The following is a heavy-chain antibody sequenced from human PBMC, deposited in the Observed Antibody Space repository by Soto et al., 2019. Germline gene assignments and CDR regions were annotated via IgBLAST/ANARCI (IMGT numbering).Heavy chain of an antibody. V-gene: IGHV1-45*02. D-gene: IGHD7-27*01. CDR1: GWIFSFQY. Sequence: QMQLLQSGAEVKKTGSSVKISCKTSGWIFSFQYLHWVRQAPGQGLEWLGWITPYNGNVKYAQHFQDRISLTRDNSVTPLFLELSSLRSEDTGLYYCARSATSGDQHFIDSWGQGTLVTVSS. CDR3: ARSATSGDQHFIDS. J-gene: IGHJ4*02. CDR2: ITPYNGNV.